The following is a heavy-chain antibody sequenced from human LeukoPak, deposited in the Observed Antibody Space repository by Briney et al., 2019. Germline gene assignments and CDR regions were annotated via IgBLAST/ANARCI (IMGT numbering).Heavy chain of an antibody. CDR3: TKVSTTGVGGRGYFDQ. CDR2: ITYRSAGDST. J-gene: IGHJ4*02. CDR1: GXTFTNYA. Sequence: GGSLRLSWAASGXTFTNYAMSWVRQTPGKGLESVSFITYRSAGDSTYYADSVRGRFTISRDSSKSTLYLQMNSLRAEDTAVYYCTKVSTTGVGGRGYFDQWGQGTQVTVSS. V-gene: IGHV3-23*01. D-gene: IGHD1-1*01.